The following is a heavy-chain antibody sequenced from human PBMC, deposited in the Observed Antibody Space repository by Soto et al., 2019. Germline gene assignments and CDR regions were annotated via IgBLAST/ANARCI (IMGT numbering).Heavy chain of an antibody. CDR3: ARDKAYCGGDCPQESYYYGMDV. Sequence: EVQLVESGGGLVKPGGSLRLSCAASGFTFSSYSMNWVRQAPGKGLEWVSSISSSSSYIYYADSVKGRFTISRDNAKNSLYLQMNSLRAEDTAVYYCARDKAYCGGDCPQESYYYGMDVWGQGTTVTVSS. V-gene: IGHV3-21*01. CDR2: ISSSSSYI. J-gene: IGHJ6*02. D-gene: IGHD2-21*02. CDR1: GFTFSSYS.